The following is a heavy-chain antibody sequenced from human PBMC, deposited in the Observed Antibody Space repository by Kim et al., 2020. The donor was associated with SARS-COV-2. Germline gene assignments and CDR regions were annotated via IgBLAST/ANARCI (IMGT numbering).Heavy chain of an antibody. J-gene: IGHJ4*02. CDR1: GGTFSSYA. CDR2: IIPILGIA. Sequence: SVKVSCKASGGTFSSYAISWVRQAPGQGLEWMGRIIPILGIANYAQKFQGRVTITADKSTSTAYMELSSLRSEDTAVYYCARDGGGYSGYAPKVFDYWGQGTLVTVSS. D-gene: IGHD5-12*01. V-gene: IGHV1-69*04. CDR3: ARDGGGYSGYAPKVFDY.